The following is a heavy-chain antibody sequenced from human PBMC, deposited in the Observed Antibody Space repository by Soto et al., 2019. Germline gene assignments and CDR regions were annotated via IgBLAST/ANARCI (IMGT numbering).Heavy chain of an antibody. CDR3: ARDRQSITVFGVVPPDAFDI. CDR2: ISAYNGNT. Sequence: VSVKVSCKASGYTFTSYGISWVRQAPGQGLEWMGWISAYNGNTNYAQKLQGRVTMTTDTSTSTAYMELRSLRSDDTAVYYCARDRQSITVFGVVPPDAFDIWGQGTMVTVSS. V-gene: IGHV1-18*01. D-gene: IGHD3-3*01. J-gene: IGHJ3*02. CDR1: GYTFTSYG.